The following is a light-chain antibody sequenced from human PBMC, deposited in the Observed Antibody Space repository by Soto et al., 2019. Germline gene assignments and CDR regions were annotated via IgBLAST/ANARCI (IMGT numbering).Light chain of an antibody. J-gene: IGLJ2*01. Sequence: QPVLTQSPSASASLGASVKLTCTLRSGHINYAIAWHQQQPEKGPRYLMKLNSDGSHTKGDGIPDRFSGSSSGSERHLTISSLQSEDEADYYCQTWGTAIHDVVFGGGTKLTVL. V-gene: IGLV4-69*01. CDR3: QTWGTAIHDVV. CDR1: SGHINYA. CDR2: LNSDGSH.